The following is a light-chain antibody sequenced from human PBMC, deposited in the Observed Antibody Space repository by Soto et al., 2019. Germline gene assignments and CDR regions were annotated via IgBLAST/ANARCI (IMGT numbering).Light chain of an antibody. V-gene: IGKV3-20*01. CDR3: QQYGSSPRT. CDR1: QSVSSN. CDR2: AAS. Sequence: EIVLTQSPATLSVSPGERATLSCRASQSVSSNLAWYQHKPGQAPRLLIYAASTRATGIPDRFSGSGSGTDFTLTISRLEPEDFAVYYCQQYGSSPRTFGQGTKVDIK. J-gene: IGKJ1*01.